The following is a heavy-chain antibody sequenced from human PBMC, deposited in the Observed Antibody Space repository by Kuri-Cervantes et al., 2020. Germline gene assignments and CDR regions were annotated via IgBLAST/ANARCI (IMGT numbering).Heavy chain of an antibody. CDR2: IYSGGST. V-gene: IGHV3-53*01. CDR1: GFTFSSYW. Sequence: GGSLRLSCAASGFTFSSYWMHWVRQAPGKGLEWVSVIYSGGSTYYADSVRGRFTISRANSKNTLYLQMNSLRAEDTAVYYCARGRYYYGSGSYYNPYGMDVWGQGTTVTVSS. D-gene: IGHD3-10*01. CDR3: ARGRYYYGSGSYYNPYGMDV. J-gene: IGHJ6*02.